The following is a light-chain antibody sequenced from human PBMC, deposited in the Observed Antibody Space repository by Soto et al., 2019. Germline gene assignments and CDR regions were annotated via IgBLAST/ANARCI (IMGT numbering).Light chain of an antibody. V-gene: IGLV1-51*01. J-gene: IGLJ2*01. Sequence: QSVLTQPPSVSADPVQKVTISCSGSNFNIEKNYVSWYQQFPGTAPKLLICDNNQPHSGIPDRFSDSKSGTPASLDITGLKAGAEVYYYCGTWNSGLRAEVFCGGTKLTVL. CDR1: NFNIEKNY. CDR2: DNN. CDR3: GTWNSGLRAEV.